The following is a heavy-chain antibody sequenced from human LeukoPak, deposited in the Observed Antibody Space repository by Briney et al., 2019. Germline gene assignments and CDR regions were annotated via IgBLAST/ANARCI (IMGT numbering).Heavy chain of an antibody. Sequence: GGSLRLSCAASGFTFSSYAMSWVRQAPGGGLEWVSAITVSGDTYSADSVKGRFIISRDTSKNTLYLQMNSLRAEDTAVCYCGKDVPYGGDYWGQGTLVIVSS. CDR1: GFTFSSYA. CDR3: GKDVPYGGDY. CDR2: ITVSGDT. D-gene: IGHD3-10*01. J-gene: IGHJ4*02. V-gene: IGHV3-23*01.